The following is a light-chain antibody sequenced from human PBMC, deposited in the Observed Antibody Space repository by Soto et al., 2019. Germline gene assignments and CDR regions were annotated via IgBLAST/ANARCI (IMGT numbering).Light chain of an antibody. V-gene: IGKV3-20*01. CDR1: QSVSNNY. Sequence: EIVMTQSPATLSVSPGERATLSCRASQSVSNNYLAWYQQKPGQAPRLLIYGASSRATGIPDRFSGSGSGTDFTLTISRLEPEDFAVYYCQQYGSSPGWTFGQGTKVDIK. CDR3: QQYGSSPGWT. J-gene: IGKJ1*01. CDR2: GAS.